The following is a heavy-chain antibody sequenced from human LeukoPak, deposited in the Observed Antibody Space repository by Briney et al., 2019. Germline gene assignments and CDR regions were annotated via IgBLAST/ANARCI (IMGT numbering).Heavy chain of an antibody. CDR2: ISYDGSNK. D-gene: IGHD5-12*01. V-gene: IGHV3-30*03. CDR1: GFTFSSYG. J-gene: IGHJ4*02. CDR3: ASGYVDIVATDYFDY. Sequence: GRSLRLSCAASGFTFSSYGMHWVRQAPGKGLEWVAVISYDGSNKYYADSVKGRFTISRDNSKNTLYLQMNSLRAEDTAVYYCASGYVDIVATDYFDYWGQGTLVTVSS.